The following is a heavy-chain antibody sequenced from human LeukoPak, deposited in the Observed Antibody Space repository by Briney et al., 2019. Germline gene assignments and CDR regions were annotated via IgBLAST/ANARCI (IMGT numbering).Heavy chain of an antibody. D-gene: IGHD3-16*01. CDR2: ISSSGSTI. CDR1: GFTFSSYW. CDR3: ARDVYDYVWGSYSLDY. V-gene: IGHV3-48*04. Sequence: GGSLRLSCAASGFTFSSYWMSWVRQAPGKGLEWVSYISSSGSTIYYADSVKGRFTISRDNAKNSLYLQMNSLRAEDTAVYYCARDVYDYVWGSYSLDYWGQGTLVTVSS. J-gene: IGHJ4*02.